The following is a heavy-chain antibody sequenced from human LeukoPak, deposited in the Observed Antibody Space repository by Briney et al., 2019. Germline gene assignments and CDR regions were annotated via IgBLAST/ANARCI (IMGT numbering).Heavy chain of an antibody. CDR1: GFAFSSFT. CDR2: ISGSSSTI. V-gene: IGHV3-48*01. J-gene: IGHJ4*02. D-gene: IGHD6-6*01. Sequence: GGSLRLSCVASGFAFSSFTMNWVRQAPGKGLGWVSYISGSSSTIYYADSVKGRFTISRDNAKNSLFLQMNSLRAEDTAVFYCARELAYWGQETLVTVSS. CDR3: ARELAY.